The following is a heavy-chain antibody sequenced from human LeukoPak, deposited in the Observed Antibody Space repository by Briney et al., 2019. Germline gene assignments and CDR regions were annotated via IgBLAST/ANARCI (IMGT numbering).Heavy chain of an antibody. D-gene: IGHD3-10*01. CDR2: ISGSGGST. V-gene: IGHV3-23*01. Sequence: GGPLRLSCAASGFTFSSYGMSWVRQAPGKGLEWVSAISGSGGSTYYADSVKGRFTISRDNSKNTLYLQMNSLRAEDTAVYYCAKDLWGSGSYQTPYFDYWGQGTLVTVSS. J-gene: IGHJ4*02. CDR3: AKDLWGSGSYQTPYFDY. CDR1: GFTFSSYG.